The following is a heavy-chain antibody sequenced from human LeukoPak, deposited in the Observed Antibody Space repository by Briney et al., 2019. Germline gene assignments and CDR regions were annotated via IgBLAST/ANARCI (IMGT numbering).Heavy chain of an antibody. J-gene: IGHJ4*02. CDR2: SAHAGSS. V-gene: IGHV4-59*02. CDR1: GASVSSYY. Sequence: SETLSLTCTVSGASVSSYYWSWLRKPPGKGLEWIGFSAHAGSSSYNPSLKSRVSISVDKSMNHFSLRLTSVTTAHTAVYYCARYYADVNGYYYYYDYWGQGTLVTVSS. D-gene: IGHD3-22*01. CDR3: ARYYADVNGYYYYYDY.